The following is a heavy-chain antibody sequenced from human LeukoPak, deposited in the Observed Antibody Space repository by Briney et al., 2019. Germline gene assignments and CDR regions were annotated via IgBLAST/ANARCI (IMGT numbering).Heavy chain of an antibody. CDR1: GFTFSSYE. Sequence: PGGSLRLSCAASGFTFSSYEMNWVHQAPGKGLEWVSYISRSGSDMYYADSVKGRFTISRDNAKNSLYLQMNSLRAEDTAVYYCARRYGGYGDFWGQGTLVTVSS. CDR2: ISRSGSDM. D-gene: IGHD4-17*01. V-gene: IGHV3-48*03. CDR3: ARRYGGYGDF. J-gene: IGHJ4*02.